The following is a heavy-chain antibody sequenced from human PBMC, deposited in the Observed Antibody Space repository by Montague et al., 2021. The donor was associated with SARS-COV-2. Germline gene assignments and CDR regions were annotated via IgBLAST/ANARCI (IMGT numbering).Heavy chain of an antibody. CDR1: GGSIDSFY. CDR3: ARGGYYDNTGYYSDYYYNMDV. Sequence: SETLSLTCTVSGGSIDSFYWSWIRRPPGKGLEWIGCIFHSGRTYYNPSLKSRGSMSVDTSKNQVSLRLSSLTAADTDVYYCARGGYYDNTGYYSDYYYNMDVWGQGTTVTVSS. V-gene: IGHV4-59*01. J-gene: IGHJ6*02. D-gene: IGHD3-22*01. CDR2: IFHSGRT.